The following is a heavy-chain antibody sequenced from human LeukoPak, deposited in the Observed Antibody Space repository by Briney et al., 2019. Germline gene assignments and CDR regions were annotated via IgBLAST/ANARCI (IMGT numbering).Heavy chain of an antibody. CDR3: AREKGTLIRAMAFEM. V-gene: IGHV3-21*01. D-gene: IGHD3-10*01. Sequence: GGSLRLSCAASGFPFSSYSMNWVRQAPGKGLEWVSSISSSSSYIYYADSVKGRFTISRDNAQNSLYLQINSLRAEDTAVYYCAREKGTLIRAMAFEMWGQGTMVTVSS. J-gene: IGHJ3*02. CDR2: ISSSSSYI. CDR1: GFPFSSYS.